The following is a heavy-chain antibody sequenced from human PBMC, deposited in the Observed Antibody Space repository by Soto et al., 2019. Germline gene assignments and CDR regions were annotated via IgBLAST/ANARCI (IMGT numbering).Heavy chain of an antibody. V-gene: IGHV4-59*01. Sequence: SETLSLTCTVSDGSISSYSWSWIRQPPGKGLEWIGYIYYSGSTNYNPSLKSRVTISVDTSKNQFSLKLSSVTAADTAVYYCARVWGGAFDIWGQGTMVTVS. D-gene: IGHD3-10*01. CDR1: DGSISSYS. J-gene: IGHJ3*02. CDR3: ARVWGGAFDI. CDR2: IYYSGST.